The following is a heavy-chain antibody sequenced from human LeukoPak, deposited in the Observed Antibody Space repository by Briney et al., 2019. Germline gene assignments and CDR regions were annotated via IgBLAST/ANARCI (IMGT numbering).Heavy chain of an antibody. CDR2: IYYSGST. CDR3: ARHSVRSRQPHWYFDL. J-gene: IGHJ2*01. D-gene: IGHD2-2*01. Sequence: SETLSLTCTVSGGSISSSSYYWGWIRQPPGKGLEWIGSIYYSGSTYYNPSLKSRVTISVDTSKNQFSLKLSSVTAADTAVYYCARHSVRSRQPHWYFDLWGRGTLVTVSS. CDR1: GGSISSSSYY. V-gene: IGHV4-39*01.